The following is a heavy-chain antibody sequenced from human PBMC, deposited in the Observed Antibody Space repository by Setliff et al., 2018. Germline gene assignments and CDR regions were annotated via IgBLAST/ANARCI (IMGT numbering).Heavy chain of an antibody. J-gene: IGHJ4*02. D-gene: IGHD5-18*01. CDR1: GFTFRSYE. Sequence: PGGSLRLSCAASGFTFRSYELNWVRQAPGKGLEWVSYISSSSSYIYYAESVKGRFTISRDNAKNSLYLQMNSRSAEDTAVYYCARGTPTETAMVQQFDYWGQGTLVTVSS. V-gene: IGHV3-21*05. CDR2: ISSSSSYI. CDR3: ARGTPTETAMVQQFDY.